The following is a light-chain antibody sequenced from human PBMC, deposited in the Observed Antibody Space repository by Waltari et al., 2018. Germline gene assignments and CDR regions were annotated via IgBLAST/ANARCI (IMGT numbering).Light chain of an antibody. CDR3: QQYKNWPPWT. CDR2: GAS. Sequence: EIVITQSPVTLSVSPGERATLSCRSSQSVSTNLAWYQQKPGQAPSLLIYGASTRATGFPARFSGSGSGTEFTLTISSLQSEDFAVYYCQQYKNWPPWTFGQGTKVEIK. V-gene: IGKV3-15*01. J-gene: IGKJ1*01. CDR1: QSVSTN.